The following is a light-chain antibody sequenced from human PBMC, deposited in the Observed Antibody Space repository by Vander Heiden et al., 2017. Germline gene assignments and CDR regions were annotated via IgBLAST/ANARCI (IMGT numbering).Light chain of an antibody. CDR1: KSVLYSSNNKNY. CDR3: QQYYSTPLT. J-gene: IGKJ4*01. V-gene: IGKV4-1*01. CDR2: WAS. Sequence: DIVMTQSPDYLAVSLGERATINCKSSKSVLYSSNNKNYLAWYQQKPGQPPKLLIYWASTRESGVPDRFSGSGSGTDFTLTISSLQAEDVAVYYCQQYYSTPLTFGGGTKVEIK.